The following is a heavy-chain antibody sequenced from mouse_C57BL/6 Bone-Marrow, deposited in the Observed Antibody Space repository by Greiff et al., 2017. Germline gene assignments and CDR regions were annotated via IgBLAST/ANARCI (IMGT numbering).Heavy chain of an antibody. CDR1: GYTFTSYW. D-gene: IGHD2-5*01. J-gene: IGHJ3*01. CDR3: ARESYYSNCYTAWFAY. Sequence: QVQLQQPGAELVKPGASVKMSCKASGYTFTSYWITWVKQRPGQGLEWIGAIYPGSGSTNYNEKFKSKATLTVDTSSSTAYMQLSSLTSEDSAVYYCARESYYSNCYTAWFAYWGQGSLVTVSA. V-gene: IGHV1-55*01. CDR2: IYPGSGST.